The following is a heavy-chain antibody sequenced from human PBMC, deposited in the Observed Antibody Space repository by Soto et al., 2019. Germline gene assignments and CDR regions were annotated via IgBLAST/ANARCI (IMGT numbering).Heavy chain of an antibody. Sequence: SETLSLTCTVSDGSISSSIYYWGWIRQAPGKGLEWLGRIYYSGSTYYNPSLKTRVSISLDTSKSQFSLHLRSVSAADTAVYYCARRSRDVYSAFALWGQGTLVTV. CDR2: IYYSGST. CDR3: ARRSRDVYSAFAL. CDR1: DGSISSSIYY. V-gene: IGHV4-39*01. D-gene: IGHD4-4*01. J-gene: IGHJ4*02.